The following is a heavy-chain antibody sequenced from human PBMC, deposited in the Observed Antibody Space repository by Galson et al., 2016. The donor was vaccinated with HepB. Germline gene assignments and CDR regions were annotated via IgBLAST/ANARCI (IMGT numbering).Heavy chain of an antibody. CDR1: GFTFSNSG. D-gene: IGHD1-26*01. Sequence: SLRLSCATSGFTFSNSGMHWVRQSPGMGLVWVSRISSDGLTTTYADSVKGRFTISRDNGGNTLYLQMNSLRAEDTAVYYCVRGGSRPIDYWGQGTLVTVSS. CDR2: ISSDGLTT. J-gene: IGHJ4*02. CDR3: VRGGSRPIDY. V-gene: IGHV3-74*03.